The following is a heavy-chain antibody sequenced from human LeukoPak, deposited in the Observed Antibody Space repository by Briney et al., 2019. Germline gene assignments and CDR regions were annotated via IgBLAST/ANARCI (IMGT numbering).Heavy chain of an antibody. CDR3: AKRSGAPNNFDY. J-gene: IGHJ4*02. V-gene: IGHV3-43*02. D-gene: IGHD1-1*01. Sequence: GGSLRLSCAASGFTFDEHDMYWVRQVPGKGLEWVCLISKDGGNKHYADSVKGRFSISRDNNRNSLSLQLNSLRSEDTALYFCAKRSGAPNNFDYWGQGALVTVSS. CDR1: GFTFDEHD. CDR2: ISKDGGNK.